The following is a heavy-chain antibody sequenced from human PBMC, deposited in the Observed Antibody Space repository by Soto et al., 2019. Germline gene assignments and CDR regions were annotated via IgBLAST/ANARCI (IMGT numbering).Heavy chain of an antibody. D-gene: IGHD5-12*01. CDR3: ARSVEMATFTALDL. CDR1: GYSLISYW. J-gene: IGHJ4*02. V-gene: IGHV5-51*01. Sequence: GESLKISCKGSGYSLISYWIGWVRQMPGKGLEWMGIIYPDDSDIRYSPSFQGQVSLSVDKSLSTAYLQWSSLKASDTAMYYCARSVEMATFTALDLWGQGTLVTVSS. CDR2: IYPDDSDI.